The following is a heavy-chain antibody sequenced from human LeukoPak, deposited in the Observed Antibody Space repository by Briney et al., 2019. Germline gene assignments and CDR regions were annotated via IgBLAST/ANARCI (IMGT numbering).Heavy chain of an antibody. CDR2: IYHSGST. Sequence: PSETLSLTCAASGGSISSSDWWSWVRQPPGKGLEWIGEIYHSGSTNYNPSLKSRVTISVDKSKNQSSLKLSSVTAADTAVYYCARYSSGWYSLYYFDYWGQGTLVTVSS. J-gene: IGHJ4*02. CDR1: GGSISSSDW. V-gene: IGHV4-4*02. CDR3: ARYSSGWYSLYYFDY. D-gene: IGHD6-19*01.